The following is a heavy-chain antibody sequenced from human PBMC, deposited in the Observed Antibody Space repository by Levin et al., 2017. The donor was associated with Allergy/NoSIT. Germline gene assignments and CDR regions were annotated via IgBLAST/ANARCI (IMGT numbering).Heavy chain of an antibody. J-gene: IGHJ3*02. D-gene: IGHD3-22*01. CDR3: ARDFRGTMIVVWPHAFDI. Sequence: GGSLRLSCAASGFTVSSNYMSWVRQAPGKGLEWVSVIYSGGSTYYADSVKGSFTISRDNSKNMLYLQMNSLRAEDTAVYYCARDFRGTMIVVWPHAFDIWGQGTMVTVSS. CDR2: IYSGGST. V-gene: IGHV3-66*01. CDR1: GFTVSSNY.